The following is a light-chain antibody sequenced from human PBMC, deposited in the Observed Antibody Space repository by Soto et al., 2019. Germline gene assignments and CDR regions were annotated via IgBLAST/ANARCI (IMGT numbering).Light chain of an antibody. CDR1: QSVSSSY. CDR2: GAS. CDR3: QQLWT. V-gene: IGKV3-20*01. J-gene: IGKJ1*01. Sequence: IVLTHSPGTLSLSPWERATLSCRASQSVSSSYLAWYQQKPGQAPRLLIYGASSRATGIPDRFSGSGSGTDFTLTISRLEPEDFAVYYCQQLWTFGQGTKVDI.